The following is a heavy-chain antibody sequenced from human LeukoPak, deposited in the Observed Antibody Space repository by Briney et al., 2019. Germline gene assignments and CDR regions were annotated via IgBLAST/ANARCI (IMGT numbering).Heavy chain of an antibody. V-gene: IGHV1-69*04. CDR3: ARVPLGDLPSNWFDP. J-gene: IGHJ5*02. CDR1: GGTFSSYA. D-gene: IGHD3-10*01. CDR2: IIPIIGIA. Sequence: ASVKVSCKASGGTFSSYAISWVRQAPGQGLEWMGRIIPIIGIANYAQKFQGRVTITADKSTSTAYMELSSLRSEDTAVYYCARVPLGDLPSNWFDPWGQGTLVTVSS.